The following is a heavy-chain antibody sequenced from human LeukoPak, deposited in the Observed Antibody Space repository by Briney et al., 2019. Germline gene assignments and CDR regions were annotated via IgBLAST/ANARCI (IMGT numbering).Heavy chain of an antibody. CDR3: ARALIGYYFDY. J-gene: IGHJ4*02. V-gene: IGHV3-21*06. CDR2: VSNSGDYI. CDR1: GFTFSSYG. Sequence: GGSLRLSCIGSGFTFSSYGMNWVRQAPGKGLEWVSSVSNSGDYIHYADSVKGRFTISRDNSKNSLYLQMNSLRAEDTAVYYCARALIGYYFDYWGQGTLVTVSS. D-gene: IGHD2-8*01.